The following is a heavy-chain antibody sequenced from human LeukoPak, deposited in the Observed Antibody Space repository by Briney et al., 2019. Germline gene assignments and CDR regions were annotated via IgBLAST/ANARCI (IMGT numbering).Heavy chain of an antibody. D-gene: IGHD3-3*01. J-gene: IGHJ6*03. CDR1: GGSISSSSYY. V-gene: IGHV4-39*01. Sequence: SETLSLTCTVSGGSISSSSYYWGWIRQPPGKGLEWIGNIYYSGSTYYNPSLKSRVTISVDTSKNQFSLKLSSVTAADTAVYYCARQDGNDFWSVPTHMDVRGKGTTVTVSS. CDR2: IYYSGST. CDR3: ARQDGNDFWSVPTHMDV.